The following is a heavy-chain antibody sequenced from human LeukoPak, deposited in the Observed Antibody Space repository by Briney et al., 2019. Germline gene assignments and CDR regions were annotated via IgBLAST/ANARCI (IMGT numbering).Heavy chain of an antibody. Sequence: GGSLRLSCAASGFTFDDYGMSWVRQAPGKGLEWVSGINWNGGSTGYADSVKGRFTISRDNAKNSLYLQMNSLRAEDTAVYYCAKNEQLGSYWYYWGQGALVTVSS. D-gene: IGHD1-1*01. CDR2: INWNGGST. J-gene: IGHJ4*02. CDR1: GFTFDDYG. V-gene: IGHV3-20*04. CDR3: AKNEQLGSYWYY.